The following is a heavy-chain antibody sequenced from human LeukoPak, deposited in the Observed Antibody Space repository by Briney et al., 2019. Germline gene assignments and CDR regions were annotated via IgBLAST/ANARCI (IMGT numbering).Heavy chain of an antibody. CDR3: ARGLSPYTYDSTGYYPLGY. CDR2: IDPGSGGT. D-gene: IGHD3-22*01. CDR1: EYTFTAYY. J-gene: IGHJ4*02. V-gene: IGHV1-2*02. Sequence: ASVKVSCKASEYTFTAYYVQWVRQAPGQGLEWMGWIDPGSGGTNYVEKFQGRVTMTRDTSISTAYMELSRLRSDDTAVYYCARGLSPYTYDSTGYYPLGYWGQGTLVTVSS.